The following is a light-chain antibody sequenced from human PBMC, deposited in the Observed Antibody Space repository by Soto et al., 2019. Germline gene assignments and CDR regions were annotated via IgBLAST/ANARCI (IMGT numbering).Light chain of an antibody. Sequence: EILMTQSPATLSVSPGERATLSCRASQSVGSDLAWYQLKPGQAPRLLIYGASPRATGIPARFSGSGSGTEFTLTISSLQSEDFAVYFCQQYNNWPPMYTFGQGTKLEIK. J-gene: IGKJ2*01. CDR1: QSVGSD. CDR3: QQYNNWPPMYT. V-gene: IGKV3-15*01. CDR2: GAS.